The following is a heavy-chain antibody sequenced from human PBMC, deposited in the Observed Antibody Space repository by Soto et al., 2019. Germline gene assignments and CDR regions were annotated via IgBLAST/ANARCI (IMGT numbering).Heavy chain of an antibody. Sequence: QVQLVESGGGVVQPGRSLRLSCAASGFPFTSYGMHWVREGPDKGLEWVAIISYDGSDKYYADSVKGRFTISRDNSKNTLYLQMNSLSPEDTALYYCVGRQYYFDYRGQGTLVIVSS. J-gene: IGHJ4*02. CDR3: VGRQYYFDY. CDR1: GFPFTSYG. D-gene: IGHD3-10*01. V-gene: IGHV3-30*03. CDR2: ISYDGSDK.